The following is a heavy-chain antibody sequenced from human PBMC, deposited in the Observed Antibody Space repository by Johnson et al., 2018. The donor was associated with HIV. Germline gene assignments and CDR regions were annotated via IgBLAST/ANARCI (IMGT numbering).Heavy chain of an antibody. D-gene: IGHD3-22*01. Sequence: QVQLVESWGGLVQPGGSLRLSCAASGFTFSDHYMSWIRQAPGKGLEWVSYISSSGSTIYYADSVKGRFIISRDISKKTVFLQMNSLRPEDTAVYYCAKETRDSRSAFDIWGQGTMVTVSS. V-gene: IGHV3-11*04. CDR2: ISSSGSTI. CDR1: GFTFSDHY. J-gene: IGHJ3*02. CDR3: AKETRDSRSAFDI.